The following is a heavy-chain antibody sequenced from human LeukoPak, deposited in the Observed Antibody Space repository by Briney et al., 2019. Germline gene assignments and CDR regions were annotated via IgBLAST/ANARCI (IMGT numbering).Heavy chain of an antibody. V-gene: IGHV4-39*01. CDR2: IYYSGST. J-gene: IGHJ3*02. D-gene: IGHD6-19*01. Sequence: PGGSLRLSCAASGFTFSSYSMNWVRQAPGKGLEWIGSIYYSGSTYYNPSLKSRVTISVDTSKNQFSLKLSSVTAADTAVYYCARPGKYSSGWYAAWDAFDIWGQGTMVTVSS. CDR3: ARPGKYSSGWYAAWDAFDI. CDR1: GFTFSSYSMN.